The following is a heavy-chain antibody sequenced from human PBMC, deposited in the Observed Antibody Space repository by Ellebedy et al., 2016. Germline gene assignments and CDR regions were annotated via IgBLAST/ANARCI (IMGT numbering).Heavy chain of an antibody. V-gene: IGHV3-30*18. CDR1: GFTFSSYG. D-gene: IGHD3-10*01. Sequence: GESLRLSXAASGFTFSSYGMHWVRQAPGKGLEWVAVISYDGSNKYYADSVKGRFTISRDNSQNTLYLQLNSLRAEDTAVYYCAKAPQTSTSDWFDPWGQGTLVTVSS. CDR2: ISYDGSNK. CDR3: AKAPQTSTSDWFDP. J-gene: IGHJ5*02.